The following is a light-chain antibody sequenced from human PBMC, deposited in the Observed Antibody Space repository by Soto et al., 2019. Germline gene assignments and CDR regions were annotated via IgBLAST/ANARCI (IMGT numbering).Light chain of an antibody. Sequence: EIVMTQSPATLSVSPGERATLSCRASQSVSSNLAWYQQKPDQDPRLLIYGASTRATGIPARFSGSGSGTEFTLTISSLQSEDFAVYYCQQYNNWPFTFGPGTKVDIK. CDR3: QQYNNWPFT. CDR1: QSVSSN. V-gene: IGKV3-15*01. J-gene: IGKJ3*01. CDR2: GAS.